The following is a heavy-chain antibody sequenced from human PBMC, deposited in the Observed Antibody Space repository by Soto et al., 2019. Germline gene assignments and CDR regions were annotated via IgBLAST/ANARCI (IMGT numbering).Heavy chain of an antibody. J-gene: IGHJ5*02. CDR3: AKEGSSSWYRGWFDP. V-gene: IGHV3-9*01. Sequence: GGSLRLSCAASGFTFDDYAMHWVRQAPGKGLEWVSGISWNSGSIGYADSVKGRFTISRDNAKNSLYLQMNSLRAEDTALYYCAKEGSSSWYRGWFDPWGQGTMVTVSS. CDR2: ISWNSGSI. D-gene: IGHD6-13*01. CDR1: GFTFDDYA.